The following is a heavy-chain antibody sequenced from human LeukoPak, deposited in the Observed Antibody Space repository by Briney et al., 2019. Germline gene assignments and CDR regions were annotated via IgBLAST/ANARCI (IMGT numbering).Heavy chain of an antibody. V-gene: IGHV1-69*05. J-gene: IGHJ3*02. CDR2: IIPIFGTA. CDR1: GGTFSSYA. Sequence: SVKVSCKASGGTFSSYAISWVRQAPGQGLEWMGRIIPIFGTANYAQKFQGRVTITTDESTSTAYMGLSSLRSEDTAVCYCARNGDYVPDDAFDIWGQGTMVTVSS. CDR3: ARNGDYVPDDAFDI. D-gene: IGHD4-17*01.